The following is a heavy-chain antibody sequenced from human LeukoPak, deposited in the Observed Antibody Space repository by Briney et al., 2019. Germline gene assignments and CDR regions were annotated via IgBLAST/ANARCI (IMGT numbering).Heavy chain of an antibody. CDR1: GGSFSGYY. V-gene: IGHV4-34*01. Sequence: SETLSLTCAVYGGSFSGYYWSWIRQPPGKGLERIGEINHSGSTNYNPSLKSRVTISVDTSKNQCSLKLSSVTAADTAVYYCARGLRGRAIDYWGQGTLVTVSS. CDR3: ARGLRGRAIDY. J-gene: IGHJ4*02. CDR2: INHSGST.